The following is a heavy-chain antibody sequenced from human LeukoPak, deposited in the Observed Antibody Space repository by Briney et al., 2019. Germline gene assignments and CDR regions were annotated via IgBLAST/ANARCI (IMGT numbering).Heavy chain of an antibody. CDR3: ARINFFPDGPFDI. CDR2: IRSKTDGGTT. CDR1: GFTFTNAW. J-gene: IGHJ3*02. D-gene: IGHD3-3*01. Sequence: GGSLRLSCAASGFTFTNAWMSWVRQAPGQGLKWLGRIRSKTDGGTTDYAAPVKGRFTISRDDSKNTLYLQMNSLRAEDTAVYYCARINFFPDGPFDIWGQGTMVTVSS. V-gene: IGHV3-15*05.